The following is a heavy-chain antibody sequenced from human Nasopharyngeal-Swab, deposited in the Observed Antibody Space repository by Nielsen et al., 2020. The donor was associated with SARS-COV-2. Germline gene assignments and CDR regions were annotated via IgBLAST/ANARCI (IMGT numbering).Heavy chain of an antibody. Sequence: GESLKISCAASGFTFSSYAMSWVRQAPGKGLEWVSAISGSGGSTYYADSVKGRFTISRDNSKNTLYLQMNSLRAEDTAVYYCAKVRPDGSGSYTYYFDYWGQGTLVTVPS. CDR1: GFTFSSYA. V-gene: IGHV3-23*01. CDR3: AKVRPDGSGSYTYYFDY. D-gene: IGHD3-10*01. CDR2: ISGSGGST. J-gene: IGHJ4*02.